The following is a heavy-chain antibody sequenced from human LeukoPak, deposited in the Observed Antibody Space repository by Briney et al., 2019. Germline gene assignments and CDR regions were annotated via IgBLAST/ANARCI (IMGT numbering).Heavy chain of an antibody. D-gene: IGHD3-16*02. J-gene: IGHJ4*02. Sequence: GGSLRLSCAASGFTFSDYYMSWIRQAPGKGLGWVSYISSSGSTIYYADSVKGRFTISRDNAKNSLYLQMNSLRAEDTAVYYCAREFDYVWGSYRQFDNWGQGTLVTVSS. V-gene: IGHV3-11*01. CDR1: GFTFSDYY. CDR2: ISSSGSTI. CDR3: AREFDYVWGSYRQFDN.